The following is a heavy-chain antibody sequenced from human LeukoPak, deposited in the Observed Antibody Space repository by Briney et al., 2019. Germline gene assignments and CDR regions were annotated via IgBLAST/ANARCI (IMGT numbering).Heavy chain of an antibody. D-gene: IGHD3/OR15-3a*01. CDR3: ARRRDFIDY. CDR2: SSSSGSTI. Sequence: GGSLRLSCAASGFTLSDYYMSWIRQAPGKGVEWVSYSSSSGSTIYYADSVKGRFAISRDNAKNSLYLQMNSLRAEDTAVYYCARRRDFIDYWGQGTLVTVSS. V-gene: IGHV3-11*01. CDR1: GFTLSDYY. J-gene: IGHJ4*02.